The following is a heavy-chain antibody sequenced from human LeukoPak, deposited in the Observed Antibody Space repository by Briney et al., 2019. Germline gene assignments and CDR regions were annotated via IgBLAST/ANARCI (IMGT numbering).Heavy chain of an antibody. D-gene: IGHD5-12*01. J-gene: IGHJ4*02. CDR3: ARDGAGGYGDFDY. Sequence: GGSPRLSCAASGFTFSSYSMNWVRQAPGKGLEWVSSISSSSSYIYYADSVKGRFTISRDNAKNSLYLQMNSLRAEDTAVYYCARDGAGGYGDFDYWGQGTLVTVSS. CDR1: GFTFSSYS. CDR2: ISSSSSYI. V-gene: IGHV3-21*01.